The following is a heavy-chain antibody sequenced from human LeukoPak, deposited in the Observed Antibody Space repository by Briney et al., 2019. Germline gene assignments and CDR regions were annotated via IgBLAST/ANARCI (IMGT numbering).Heavy chain of an antibody. CDR3: AKLKTGTTRDAFDI. J-gene: IGHJ3*02. CDR2: IYSDNT. V-gene: IGHV3-53*01. Sequence: PGGSLRLSCTVSGFTVSSNSMSWVRQAPGKGLEWVSFIYSDNTHYSDSVKGRFTISRDNSKNTLYLQMNSLRAEDTAVYYCAKLKTGTTRDAFDIWGQGTMVTVSS. CDR1: GFTVSSNS. D-gene: IGHD1-1*01.